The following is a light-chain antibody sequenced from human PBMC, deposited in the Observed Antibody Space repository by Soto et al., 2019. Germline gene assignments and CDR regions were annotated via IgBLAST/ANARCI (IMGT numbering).Light chain of an antibody. CDR1: QSVGSY. CDR2: AAS. CDR3: QQLSNWPPTT. J-gene: IGKJ5*01. V-gene: IGKV3-11*01. Sequence: DILLTQAPATLSLSPGERATLSCRASQSVGSYLAWYQQKPGQPPRLLIYAASNRATGIPARFSGSGSGTDITLTISSLEPEDFDVYYCQQLSNWPPTTFGQGIRMEI.